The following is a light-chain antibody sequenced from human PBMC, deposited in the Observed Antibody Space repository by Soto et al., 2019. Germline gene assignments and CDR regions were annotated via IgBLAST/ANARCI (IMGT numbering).Light chain of an antibody. CDR3: ASWDDRLGAVI. CDR2: SNN. J-gene: IGLJ2*01. V-gene: IGLV1-47*02. Sequence: QSVLTQPPSASGTPGQTVFISCPGSSSNIGGTNYAYWYQQLPGAAPKLLMHSNNLRPSGVPERISGSKFGTAASLAISGLRSEDEAVYYCASWDDRLGAVIFGGGTKLTVL. CDR1: SSNIGGTNY.